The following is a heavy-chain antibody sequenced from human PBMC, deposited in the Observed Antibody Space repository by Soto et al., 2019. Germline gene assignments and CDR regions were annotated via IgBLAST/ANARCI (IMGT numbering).Heavy chain of an antibody. CDR3: ARDSARTYYYYGMDV. Sequence: SETLSLTCAVSGYSISSGYYWGWIRQPPGKGLEWIGSIYHSGSTYYNPSLKSRVTISVDTPKNQFSLKLSSVTAADTAVYYCARDSARTYYYYGMDVWGQGTTVTVSS. J-gene: IGHJ6*02. V-gene: IGHV4-38-2*02. D-gene: IGHD3-10*01. CDR2: IYHSGST. CDR1: GYSISSGYY.